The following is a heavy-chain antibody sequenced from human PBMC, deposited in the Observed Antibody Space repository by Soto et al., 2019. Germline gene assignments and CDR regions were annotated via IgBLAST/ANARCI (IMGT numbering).Heavy chain of an antibody. J-gene: IGHJ6*03. CDR3: TKTPRSYYYYMDV. CDR1: GFTFSTYA. D-gene: IGHD3-10*01. Sequence: EVQVVESGGGLVQPGGSLRLSCVASGFTFSTYAMNWIRQAPGKGLEWVSGISGSGSDRYYADSVRGRFTISRDNSNNTLNLQMDSLRAEDTAIYYRTKTPRSYYYYMDVWGKGTTVTVS. V-gene: IGHV3-23*04. CDR2: ISGSGSDR.